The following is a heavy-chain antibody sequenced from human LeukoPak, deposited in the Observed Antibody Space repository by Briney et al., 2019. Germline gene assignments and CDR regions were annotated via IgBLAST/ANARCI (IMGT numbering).Heavy chain of an antibody. V-gene: IGHV3-30*02. J-gene: IGHJ6*03. CDR2: IRYDGSNK. CDR3: AKGGAVSSKSITLIRGTRKYYYYMDV. Sequence: GGSLRLSCAASGFTFISYGMHWVRQAPGKGLEWVAFIRYDGSNKYYADSVKGRFTISRDNSKNTLYLQMNSLRAEDTAVYYCAKGGAVSSKSITLIRGTRKYYYYMDVWGKGTTVTISS. D-gene: IGHD3-10*01. CDR1: GFTFISYG.